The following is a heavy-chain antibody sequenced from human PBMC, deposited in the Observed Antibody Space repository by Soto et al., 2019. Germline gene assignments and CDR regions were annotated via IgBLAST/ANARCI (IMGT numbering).Heavy chain of an antibody. D-gene: IGHD2-15*01. CDR3: AREENCRGGTCYSEYFHH. CDR2: VNPSGGSA. J-gene: IGHJ1*01. CDR1: GYIFTAYS. Sequence: ASVKVSCKTSGYIFTAYSMHWVRQAPGQGLEWMGVVNPSGGSAHYAQSFEGRVTLTRDTSTSTFYMELSSLRSEDTDVYYCAREENCRGGTCYSEYFHHWGQGTLVTVSS. V-gene: IGHV1-46*01.